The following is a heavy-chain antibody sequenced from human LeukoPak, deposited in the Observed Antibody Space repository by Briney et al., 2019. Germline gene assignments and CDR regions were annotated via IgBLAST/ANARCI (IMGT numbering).Heavy chain of an antibody. CDR3: ARDRSTRRGGNWFDP. V-gene: IGHV3-64*01. CDR1: GFSFSSYA. Sequence: GGSLRLSCAASGFSFSSYAMHWVRQAPGKGLEYVSAISSNGGSTYYANSVKGRFTISRDNSKNTLYLQMGSLRAEDMAVYYCARDRSTRRGGNWFDPWGQGTLVTVSS. J-gene: IGHJ5*02. CDR2: ISSNGGST. D-gene: IGHD2-2*01.